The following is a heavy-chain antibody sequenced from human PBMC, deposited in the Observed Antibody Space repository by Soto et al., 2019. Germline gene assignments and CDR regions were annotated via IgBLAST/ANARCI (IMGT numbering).Heavy chain of an antibody. V-gene: IGHV1-69*06. CDR2: IIPIFGTA. D-gene: IGHD5-12*01. Sequence: QVQLVQSGAEVKKPGSSVKVSCKASGGTFSSYAISWVRPAPGQGLEWMGGIIPIFGTANYAQKFQGRVTITADKSTSTACMELSSLRSEATAVYYCARVGRYSGYDFPYYYGTNVWGQGTTVTVSS. CDR3: ARVGRYSGYDFPYYYGTNV. J-gene: IGHJ6*02. CDR1: GGTFSSYA.